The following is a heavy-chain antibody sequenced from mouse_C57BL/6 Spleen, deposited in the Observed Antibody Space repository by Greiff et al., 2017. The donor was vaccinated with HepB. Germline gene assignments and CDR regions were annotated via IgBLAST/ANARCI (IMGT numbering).Heavy chain of an antibody. V-gene: IGHV1-80*01. J-gene: IGHJ2*01. D-gene: IGHD3-1*01. CDR1: GYAFSSYW. CDR3: ASILSGYYYFDY. CDR2: IYPGDGDT. Sequence: QVQLKQSGAELVKPGASVKISCKASGYAFSSYWMNWVKQRPGKGLEWIGQIYPGDGDTNYNGKFKGKATLTADKSSSTAYMQLSSLTSEDSAVYFCASILSGYYYFDYWGQGTTLTVSS.